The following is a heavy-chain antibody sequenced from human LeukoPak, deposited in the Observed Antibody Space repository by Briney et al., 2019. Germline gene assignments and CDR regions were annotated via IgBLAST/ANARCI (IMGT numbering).Heavy chain of an antibody. Sequence: SETLSLTCNVSGDSISSRSYYWGWIRQPPGKGLEWIGTMYHSGSTYYNPSLKSRVTISVDTSKNQFSLKLSSVTAADTAVYYCARYDVWGSYRAFDYWGQGTLVTVSS. CDR2: MYHSGST. J-gene: IGHJ4*02. CDR3: ARYDVWGSYRAFDY. V-gene: IGHV4-39*07. D-gene: IGHD3-16*02. CDR1: GDSISSRSYY.